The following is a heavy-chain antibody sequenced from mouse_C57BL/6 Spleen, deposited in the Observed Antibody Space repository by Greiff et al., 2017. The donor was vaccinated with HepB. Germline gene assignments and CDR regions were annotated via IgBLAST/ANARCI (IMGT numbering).Heavy chain of an antibody. CDR2: INPNNGGT. J-gene: IGHJ3*01. V-gene: IGHV1-26*01. CDR3: AKDSSNSLAWCAY. Sequence: EVQLQQSGPELVKPGASVKISCKASGYTFTDYYMNWVKQSHGKSLEWIGDINPNNGGTSYNQKFKSKATLTVDKSSRTAYMELRSLTSEDSADYYCAKDSSNSLAWCAYWGQGTLGTVSA. CDR1: GYTFTDYY. D-gene: IGHD2-5*01.